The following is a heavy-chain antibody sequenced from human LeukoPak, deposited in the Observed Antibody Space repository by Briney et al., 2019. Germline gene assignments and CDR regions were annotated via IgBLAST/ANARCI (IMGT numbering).Heavy chain of an antibody. J-gene: IGHJ4*02. Sequence: SETLSLTCTVSSGSISGYFWSWIRQPPGKGLEWIGYIHYSGTTNYNPSLKSRVAMSVDTSKNQFSLKVSSVTAADTAVYYCARMGAIAGASANPDYWGQGTLVTVSS. CDR2: IHYSGTT. CDR1: SGSISGYF. CDR3: ARMGAIAGASANPDY. V-gene: IGHV4-59*01. D-gene: IGHD4/OR15-4a*01.